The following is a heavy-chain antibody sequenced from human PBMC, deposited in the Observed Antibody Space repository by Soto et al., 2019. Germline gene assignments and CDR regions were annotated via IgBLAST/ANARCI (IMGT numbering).Heavy chain of an antibody. J-gene: IGHJ6*02. D-gene: IGHD3-10*01. CDR3: ARETMVRGVNLGDYYYGMDV. V-gene: IGHV4-31*03. CDR1: GGSISSGGYY. Sequence: SETLSLTCTVSGGSISSGGYYWSWIRQHPGKGLEWIGYIYYSGSTYYNPSLKSRVTISVDTSKNQFSLKLSSVTAADTAVYYCARETMVRGVNLGDYYYGMDVWGQGTTVTSP. CDR2: IYYSGST.